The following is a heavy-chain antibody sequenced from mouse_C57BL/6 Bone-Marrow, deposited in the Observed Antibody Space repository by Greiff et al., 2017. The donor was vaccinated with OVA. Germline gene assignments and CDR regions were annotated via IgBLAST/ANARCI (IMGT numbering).Heavy chain of an antibody. CDR2: ISSGSSTI. J-gene: IGHJ2*01. CDR1: GFTFSDYG. Sequence: EVHLVESGGGLVKPGGSLKLSCAASGFTFSDYGMHWVRQAPEKGLEWVAYISSGSSTIYYADTVKGRFTISRDNAKNTLFLQMTSLRSEDTAMYYCARRLTGPGYWGQGTTLTVSS. CDR3: ARRLTGPGY. D-gene: IGHD4-1*01. V-gene: IGHV5-17*01.